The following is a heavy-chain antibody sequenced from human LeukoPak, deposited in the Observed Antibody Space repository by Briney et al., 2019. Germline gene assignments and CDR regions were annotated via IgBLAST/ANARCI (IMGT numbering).Heavy chain of an antibody. CDR1: GGSISSGNW. D-gene: IGHD4-17*01. CDR3: ARQSRDGDYIAKLFDY. Sequence: SGTLSLTCAVSGGSISSGNWWSWVRQPPGKGLEWIGQIYHSGSTNYNPSLKSRVTISVEKSKNQFSLNLTSVTAADTAVYYCARQSRDGDYIAKLFDYWGQGTLVTVSS. V-gene: IGHV4-4*02. CDR2: IYHSGST. J-gene: IGHJ4*02.